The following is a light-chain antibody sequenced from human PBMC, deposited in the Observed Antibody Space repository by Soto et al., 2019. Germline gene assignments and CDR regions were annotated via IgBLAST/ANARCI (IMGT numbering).Light chain of an antibody. CDR2: DAS. Sequence: DIQMAQSPSNLSRSLVDRVTITFRASQTISSWLAWYQQKPGKAPKLLIYDASSLESGVPSRFSGSGSGTEFTLTISSLQTDDFATYYCQQYNSYSTFGQGTKVDIK. V-gene: IGKV1-5*01. CDR1: QTISSW. J-gene: IGKJ1*01. CDR3: QQYNSYST.